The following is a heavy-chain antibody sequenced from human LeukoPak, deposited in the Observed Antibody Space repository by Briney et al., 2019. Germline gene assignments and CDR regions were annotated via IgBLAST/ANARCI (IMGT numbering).Heavy chain of an antibody. D-gene: IGHD2-2*01. V-gene: IGHV4-4*07. CDR3: ARDRIVVVPAAPYYYYYGMDV. CDR1: GGSISSYY. Sequence: SETLSLTCTVSGGSISSYYWSWIRQPAGKGLEWIGRIYTSGSTNYNPSLKSRVTMSVDTSKNQSSLKLSSVTAADTAVYYCARDRIVVVPAAPYYYYYGMDVWGQGTTVTVSS. CDR2: IYTSGST. J-gene: IGHJ6*02.